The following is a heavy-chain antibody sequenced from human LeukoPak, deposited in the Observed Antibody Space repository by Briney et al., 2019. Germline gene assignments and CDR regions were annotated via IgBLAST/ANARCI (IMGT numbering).Heavy chain of an antibody. D-gene: IGHD3-22*01. J-gene: IGHJ3*02. V-gene: IGHV4-4*07. CDR2: IYTSGST. CDR1: VVTISSNY. Sequence: SETLSLTCTVPVVTISSNYGRWSRQPAGKGLEWIGRIYTSGSTNYNPSLKSRVTMSVDTSKNQFSLKLSSVTAADTAGYYCASSMIVADAFDIWGQGTMVTVSS. CDR3: ASSMIVADAFDI.